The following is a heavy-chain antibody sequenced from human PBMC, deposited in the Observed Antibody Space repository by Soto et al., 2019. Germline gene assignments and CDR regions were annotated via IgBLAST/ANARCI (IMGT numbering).Heavy chain of an antibody. CDR2: INHSGST. CDR1: DGSMNSDSSY. V-gene: IGHV4-39*01. CDR3: ARLGGYVSVGYYYLWDS. D-gene: IGHD3-22*01. Sequence: KTSETLSLTCRFSDGSMNSDSSYWGWIRQPPGKGLEWIGVINHSGSTYHNLSLKGRVAMSVDASRNQFSLKLTSMTAADTAVYYCARLGGYVSVGYYYLWDSWGQGTLVTVSS. J-gene: IGHJ4*02.